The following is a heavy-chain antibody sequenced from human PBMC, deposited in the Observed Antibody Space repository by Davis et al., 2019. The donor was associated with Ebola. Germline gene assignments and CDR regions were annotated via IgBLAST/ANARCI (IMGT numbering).Heavy chain of an antibody. J-gene: IGHJ6*02. CDR3: ASPGGGHIVVVTAYPRDYYYYGMDV. CDR2: ISSSGSTI. Sequence: GESLKISCAASGFTFSDYYMSWIRQAPGKGLEWVSYISSSGSTIYYADSVKGRFTISRDNSKNTLYLQMNSLRAEDTAVYYCASPGGGHIVVVTAYPRDYYYYGMDVWGQGTTVTVSS. D-gene: IGHD2-21*02. V-gene: IGHV3-11*04. CDR1: GFTFSDYY.